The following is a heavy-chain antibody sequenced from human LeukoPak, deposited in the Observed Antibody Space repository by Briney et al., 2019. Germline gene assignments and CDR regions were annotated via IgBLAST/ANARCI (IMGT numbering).Heavy chain of an antibody. CDR1: GSTFSVYS. V-gene: IGHV3-48*01. D-gene: IGHD3-3*01. CDR2: MTSDSRTI. Sequence: GGSLRLSCAASGSTFSVYSMNWVRHAPGKGLEWISYMTSDSRTIYYADSVRGRFTISRDNAKQSLYLDLNSLRVDDTAVYYCARSTEWYADYWGQGAPVTVSS. CDR3: ARSTEWYADY. J-gene: IGHJ4*02.